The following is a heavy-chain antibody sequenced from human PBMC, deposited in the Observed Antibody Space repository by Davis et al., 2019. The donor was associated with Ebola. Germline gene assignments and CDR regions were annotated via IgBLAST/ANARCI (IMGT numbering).Heavy chain of an antibody. CDR2: IVVGSGNT. Sequence: SVKVSCKASGFTFTSSAVQWVRQARGQRLEWIGWIVVGSGNTNYAQKFQERVTITRDMSTSTAYMELSSLRSEDTAVYYCAADKDYGDYDSSGDYYYYGMDVWGQGTTVTVSS. D-gene: IGHD4-17*01. CDR1: GFTFTSSA. V-gene: IGHV1-58*01. J-gene: IGHJ6*02. CDR3: AADKDYGDYDSSGDYYYYGMDV.